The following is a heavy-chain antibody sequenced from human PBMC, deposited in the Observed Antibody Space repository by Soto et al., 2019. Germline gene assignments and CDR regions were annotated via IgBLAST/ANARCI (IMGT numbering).Heavy chain of an antibody. CDR2: IYYSGST. Sequence: SETLSLTCTVSGGSISSGGYYWSWIRQHPGKGLEWIGYIYYSGSTYYNPSLKSRVTISVDTSKNQFSLKLSSVTAADTAVYYCARTSITRIAPGWFAPWGQGTLVTVSS. J-gene: IGHJ5*02. CDR3: ARTSITRIAPGWFAP. D-gene: IGHD3-22*01. V-gene: IGHV4-31*03. CDR1: GGSISSGGYY.